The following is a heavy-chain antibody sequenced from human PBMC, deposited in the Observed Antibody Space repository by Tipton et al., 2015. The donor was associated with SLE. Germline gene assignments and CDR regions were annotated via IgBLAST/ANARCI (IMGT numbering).Heavy chain of an antibody. J-gene: IGHJ3*02. V-gene: IGHV4-59*01. D-gene: IGHD2-2*01. CDR2: IYYSGNT. CDR1: GDSMDNYY. CDR3: ARVGYCSSPTCYSDSFDI. Sequence: TLSLTCTVAGDSMDNYYWTWIRQPPGKGLEWIGTIYYSGNTYNNPSLKSRLSISIDKSKNQFFLKLSSVTATDTAVYFCARVGYCSSPTCYSDSFDIWGQGTMVTVSS.